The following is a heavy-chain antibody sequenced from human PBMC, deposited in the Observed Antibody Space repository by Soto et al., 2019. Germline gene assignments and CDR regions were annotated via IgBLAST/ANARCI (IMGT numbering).Heavy chain of an antibody. CDR1: GFTFSSYE. CDR3: ARDVFLTASLRIGDYYYGMDV. Sequence: GGSLRLSCAASGFTFSSYEMNWVRQAPGEGLEWVSYISGSGSTIYYADSVKGRFTISRDNAKSSVYLQMNSLRVEDTAVYYCARDVFLTASLRIGDYYYGMDVWGQGTTVTVSS. J-gene: IGHJ6*02. CDR2: ISGSGSTI. D-gene: IGHD2-21*01. V-gene: IGHV3-48*03.